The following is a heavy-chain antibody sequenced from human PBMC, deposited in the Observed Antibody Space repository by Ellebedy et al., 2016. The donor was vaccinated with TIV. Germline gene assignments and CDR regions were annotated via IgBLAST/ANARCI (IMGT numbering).Heavy chain of an antibody. CDR3: SRTGYGYHGMDV. D-gene: IGHD5-12*01. CDR2: IDQGGNAK. CDR1: GFIFSDCW. Sequence: GESLKISCAASGFIFSDCWMTWVRQAPGKVLEFVAKIDQGGNAKHYVDSVKGRFTISRDNAKNSLFMQMNNLRAEDTAVYYWSRTGYGYHGMDVWGQGTTVSVSS. V-gene: IGHV3-7*03. J-gene: IGHJ6*02.